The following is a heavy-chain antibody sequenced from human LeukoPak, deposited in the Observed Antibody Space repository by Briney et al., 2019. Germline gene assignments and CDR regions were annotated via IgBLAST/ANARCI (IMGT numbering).Heavy chain of an antibody. Sequence: GGSLRLSCAASGLTFSSYSMNWVRQAPGKGLEWVSYISSSSSTIYYADSVKGRFTISRDNAKNSLYLQMNSLRAEDTAVYYCARLGYCSSTSCTDDYYYGMDVWGQGTTVTVSS. CDR2: ISSSSSTI. CDR3: ARLGYCSSTSCTDDYYYGMDV. J-gene: IGHJ6*02. D-gene: IGHD2-2*01. CDR1: GLTFSSYS. V-gene: IGHV3-48*01.